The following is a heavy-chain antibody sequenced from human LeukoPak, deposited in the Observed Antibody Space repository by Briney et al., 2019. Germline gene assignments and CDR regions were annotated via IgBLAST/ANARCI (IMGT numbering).Heavy chain of an antibody. Sequence: GGSLRLSCAASGFSFRNSWMSWVRQAPGKGLEWVANIRQDGNEIYYMDSVKGRFTISRDNAKKSLYLQMNLLRAEDTAVYYCARGDTIFGVAFGHYMDVWGKGTTVTVSS. V-gene: IGHV3-7*01. CDR2: IRQDGNEI. CDR1: GFSFRNSW. J-gene: IGHJ6*03. CDR3: ARGDTIFGVAFGHYMDV. D-gene: IGHD3-3*01.